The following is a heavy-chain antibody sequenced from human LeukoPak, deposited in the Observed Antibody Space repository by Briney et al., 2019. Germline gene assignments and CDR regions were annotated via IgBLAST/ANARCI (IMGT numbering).Heavy chain of an antibody. CDR1: GFTFSSYG. CDR3: AKDYGSGSHDAFDI. D-gene: IGHD3-10*01. Sequence: GRSLRLSCAASGFTFSSYGMHWVRQAPGKGLEWVAVISYDGSNKYYADSVKGRFTISRDNSKNTLYLQMNSLRAEDTAVYYCAKDYGSGSHDAFDIWGQGTMVTVSS. J-gene: IGHJ3*02. CDR2: ISYDGSNK. V-gene: IGHV3-30*18.